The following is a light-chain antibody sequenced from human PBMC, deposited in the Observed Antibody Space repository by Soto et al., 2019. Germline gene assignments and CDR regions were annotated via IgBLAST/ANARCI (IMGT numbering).Light chain of an antibody. CDR2: AAS. J-gene: IGKJ1*01. CDR3: QQYNSYSPT. V-gene: IGKV1D-16*01. CDR1: QGISSW. Sequence: DIQMTQSPSLLSSSVGDTITITWWASQGISSWLAWYQQKPEKAPKSLIYAASSLQSGVPSRFSGSGSGTEFTPTISSLQPDDFATYYCQQYNSYSPTFGQGTKVDIK.